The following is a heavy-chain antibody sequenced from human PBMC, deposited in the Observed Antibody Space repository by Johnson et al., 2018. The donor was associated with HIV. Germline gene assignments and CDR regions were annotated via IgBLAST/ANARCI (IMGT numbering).Heavy chain of an antibody. CDR2: ISSSGSTI. V-gene: IGHV3-11*04. CDR3: AKISSVTVLSVPSNAFDV. J-gene: IGHJ3*01. D-gene: IGHD4-11*01. CDR1: GFTFSDYY. Sequence: QVQLVESGGGLVKPGGSLRLSCAASGFTFSDYYMSWIRQAPGKGLEWVSYISSSGSTIYYADSVKGRFTISRDNSKNTLYLQMNSLRAGDTAVYYCAKISSVTVLSVPSNAFDVWGQGTMVTVS.